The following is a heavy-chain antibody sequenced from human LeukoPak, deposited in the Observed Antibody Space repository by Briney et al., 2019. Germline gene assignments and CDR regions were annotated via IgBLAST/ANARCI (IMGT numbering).Heavy chain of an antibody. D-gene: IGHD4-17*01. Sequence: SETLSLTCTVSGDSISSYYWTWIRQPAGKGLEWIGRIYTSGSTNYSPSLKSRVTMSVDTSKNQVSLNVTSVTAADTAVYYCAREGATTRPLDYWRQGTLVTVSS. CDR1: GDSISSYY. CDR2: IYTSGST. J-gene: IGHJ4*02. CDR3: AREGATTRPLDY. V-gene: IGHV4-4*07.